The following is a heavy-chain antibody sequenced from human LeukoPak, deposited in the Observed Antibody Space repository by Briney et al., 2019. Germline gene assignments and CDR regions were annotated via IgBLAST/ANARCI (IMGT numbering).Heavy chain of an antibody. Sequence: GASVKVSCKASGYTFTGYYLHWVRQAPGQGLEWMGGIIPIFGTANYAQKFQGRVTITADESTSTAYMELSSLRSEDTAVYYCARDRSDDSSGYYFGYWGQGTLVTVSS. CDR1: GYTFTGYY. V-gene: IGHV1-69*13. CDR2: IIPIFGTA. D-gene: IGHD3-22*01. J-gene: IGHJ4*02. CDR3: ARDRSDDSSGYYFGY.